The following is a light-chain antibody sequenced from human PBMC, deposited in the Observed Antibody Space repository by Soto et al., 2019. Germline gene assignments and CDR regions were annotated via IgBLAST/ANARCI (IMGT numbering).Light chain of an antibody. J-gene: IGKJ5*01. V-gene: IGKV3-11*01. CDR2: DAS. Sequence: ESMLTQSPATLSLSPGERATLSCMASQSVRSYLAWYQQKPGQAPRLLIYDASNRAPGIPARFSGSGSGTDFTLTISSLQSEDFAVYYCQQYNNWPITFGQGTRLEIK. CDR3: QQYNNWPIT. CDR1: QSVRSY.